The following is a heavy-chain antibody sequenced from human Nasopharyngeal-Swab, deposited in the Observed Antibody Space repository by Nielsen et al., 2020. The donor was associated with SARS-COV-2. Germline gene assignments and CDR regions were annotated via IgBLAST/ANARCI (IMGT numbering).Heavy chain of an antibody. D-gene: IGHD1-1*01. Sequence: WIRQPPGKGLEWVAVISYDGSNKYYADSVKGRFTISRDNSKNTLSLQMSSLRTEDTAVYYCARWNEEGARGYKGMDVWGQGTTVTVSS. J-gene: IGHJ6*02. V-gene: IGHV3-30*03. CDR3: ARWNEEGARGYKGMDV. CDR2: ISYDGSNK.